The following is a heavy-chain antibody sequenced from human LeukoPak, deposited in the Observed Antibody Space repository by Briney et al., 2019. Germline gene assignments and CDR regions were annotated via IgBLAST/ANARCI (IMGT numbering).Heavy chain of an antibody. CDR2: IYYTGST. Sequence: PSETLSLTCSVSGGSISNYYWSWIRQPPAKGLEWIGYIYYTGSTNYNPSLKSRVTISVDTSKNQFSLKLSSVTAADTAVYYCARAIGEFDPWGQGTLVTVSS. CDR1: GGSISNYY. J-gene: IGHJ5*02. CDR3: ARAIGEFDP. V-gene: IGHV4-59*08. D-gene: IGHD3-3*01.